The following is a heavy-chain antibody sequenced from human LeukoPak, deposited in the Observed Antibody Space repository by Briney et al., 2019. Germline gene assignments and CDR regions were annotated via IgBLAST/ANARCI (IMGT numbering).Heavy chain of an antibody. CDR1: GFTFSGSA. Sequence: PGGSLRLSCAASGFTFSGSAMHWVRQASGKGLEWVGRIRSKANSYATAYAASVKGRFTISRDDSKNTAYLQMNSLKTEDTAVYYCTRQTPSQEFDYWGQGTLVTVSS. V-gene: IGHV3-73*01. CDR2: IRSKANSYAT. CDR3: TRQTPSQEFDY. J-gene: IGHJ4*02.